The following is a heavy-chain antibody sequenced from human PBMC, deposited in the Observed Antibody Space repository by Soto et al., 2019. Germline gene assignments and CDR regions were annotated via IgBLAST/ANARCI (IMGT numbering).Heavy chain of an antibody. CDR3: VRSLNYDFWMDGGRHYYFDS. CDR2: IFDNVNT. V-gene: IGHV4-4*02. D-gene: IGHD3-3*01. CDR1: GGSIGTTHW. J-gene: IGHJ4*02. Sequence: QVHLQESGPGLVQPSGTLSLTCGVSGGSIGTTHWWNWVRQVPGKGLEWIGRIFDNVNTNYNPSLRHRVSMSVDKSQNQLSLRLTSVTAADTAVYYCVRSLNYDFWMDGGRHYYFDSWGQGTLVTVSS.